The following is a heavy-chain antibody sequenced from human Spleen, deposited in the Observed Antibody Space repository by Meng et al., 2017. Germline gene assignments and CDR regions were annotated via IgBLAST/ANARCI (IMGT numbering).Heavy chain of an antibody. D-gene: IGHD6-13*01. CDR1: GFTVSSNE. CDR2: ISGDST. V-gene: IGHV3-38-3*01. CDR3: ARWVGMQQLAKPNLDY. J-gene: IGHJ4*02. Sequence: GESLKISCAASGFTVSSNEMSWVRQAPGKGLEWVSSISGDSTYFADSGKGRFTISRDNSKNTLHLQMNSLRAEDTAVYYCARWVGMQQLAKPNLDYWGQGTLVTVSS.